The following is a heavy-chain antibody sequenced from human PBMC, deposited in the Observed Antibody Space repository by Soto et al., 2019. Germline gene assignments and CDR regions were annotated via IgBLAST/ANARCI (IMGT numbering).Heavy chain of an antibody. D-gene: IGHD3-16*02. V-gene: IGHV3-23*01. CDR3: ATSSERLSMATLGGLIPWGFDY. CDR1: GFTFNYYD. CDR2: ISDTGGDT. Sequence: EAQLLESGGGLVQPGGSLRLSCVASGFTFNYYDVSWVRRAPGKGLEWVSTISDTGGDTYYGDSVKGRFSISRDKSRSTVFLQMHSLTVDDTALYYCATSSERLSMATLGGLIPWGFDYWGQGILVTVSS. J-gene: IGHJ4*02.